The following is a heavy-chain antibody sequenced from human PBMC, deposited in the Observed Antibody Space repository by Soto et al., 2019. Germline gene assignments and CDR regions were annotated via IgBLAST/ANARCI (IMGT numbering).Heavy chain of an antibody. CDR1: GYTFTGYY. CDR3: ARDKWWDDGAAAGFFNNWFDP. J-gene: IGHJ5*02. D-gene: IGHD6-13*01. Sequence: GASVKVSCKASGYTFTGYYMHWVRRAPGQGLEWMGWINPNSGGTNYAQKFQGRVTMTRDTSISTAYMELSRLRSDDTAVYYCARDKWWDDGAAAGFFNNWFDPWGQGTLVTVSS. V-gene: IGHV1-2*02. CDR2: INPNSGGT.